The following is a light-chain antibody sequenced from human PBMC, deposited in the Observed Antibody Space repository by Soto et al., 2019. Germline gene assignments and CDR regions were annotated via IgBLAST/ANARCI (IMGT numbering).Light chain of an antibody. CDR3: QHYNSLPIT. Sequence: DIQMTQSPSSLSASLGDRVTITCQASQDIRYYLNGYQQKTGQAPKLLIYDASQLETGVPSRFSGSGSETDFTFTINSLQSEDIGTYYCQHYNSLPITFGQGTRLEIK. J-gene: IGKJ5*01. CDR2: DAS. CDR1: QDIRYY. V-gene: IGKV1-33*01.